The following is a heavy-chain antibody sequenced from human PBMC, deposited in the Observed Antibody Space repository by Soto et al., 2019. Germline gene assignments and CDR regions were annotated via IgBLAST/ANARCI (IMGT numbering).Heavy chain of an antibody. CDR3: AKRYDFWSGYDY. CDR2: ISGSGGST. CDR1: GFTFSSYA. Sequence: GGSLRLSFAASGFTFSSYAMSWVRQAPGKGLEWVSAISGSGGSTYYADSVKGRFTISRDNSKNTLYLQMNSLRAEDTAVYYCAKRYDFWSGYDYWGQGTLVTVSS. D-gene: IGHD3-3*01. V-gene: IGHV3-23*01. J-gene: IGHJ4*02.